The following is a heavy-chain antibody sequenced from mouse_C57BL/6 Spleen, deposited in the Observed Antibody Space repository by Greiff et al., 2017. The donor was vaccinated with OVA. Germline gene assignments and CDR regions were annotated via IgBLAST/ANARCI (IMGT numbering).Heavy chain of an antibody. CDR3: ARGGYGNYYFDY. CDR1: GYTFTSYW. CDR2: IDPSDSET. D-gene: IGHD2-1*01. J-gene: IGHJ2*01. Sequence: QVQLKQSGAELVRPGSSVKLSCKASGYTFTSYWMHWVKQRPIQGLEWIGNIDPSDSETHYNQKFKDKATLTVDKSSSTAYMQLSSLTSEDSAVYYCARGGYGNYYFDYWGQGTTLTVSS. V-gene: IGHV1-52*01.